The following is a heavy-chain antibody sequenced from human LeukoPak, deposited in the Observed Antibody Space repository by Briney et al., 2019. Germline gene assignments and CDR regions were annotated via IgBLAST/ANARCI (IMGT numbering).Heavy chain of an antibody. D-gene: IGHD3-10*01. CDR1: GGSISSGDYY. V-gene: IGHV4-30-4*01. CDR3: ARGFGFRWFDP. CDR2: TYYSGST. J-gene: IGHJ5*02. Sequence: PSETLSLTCTVSGGSISSGDYYWSWIRQPPGKGLEWIGYTYYSGSTYYNPSLKSRVTISVDTSKNQFSLKLSSVTAADTAVYYCARGFGFRWFDPWGQGTLVTVSS.